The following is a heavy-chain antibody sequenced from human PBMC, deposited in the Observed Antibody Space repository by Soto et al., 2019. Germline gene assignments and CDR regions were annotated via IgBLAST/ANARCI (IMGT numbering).Heavy chain of an antibody. V-gene: IGHV3-66*01. CDR1: GFTVSSNY. CDR3: ARDMVRGLYPEYFQH. D-gene: IGHD3-10*01. CDR2: LYSGGST. Sequence: EVQLVESGGGLVQPGGSLRLSCAASGFTVSSNYMSWVRQAPRKGLEWVSVLYSGGSTYYADSVKGRFTISRDNSKNTLYLQMNSLRAEDTAVHFCARDMVRGLYPEYFQHWGQGTLVTVSS. J-gene: IGHJ1*01.